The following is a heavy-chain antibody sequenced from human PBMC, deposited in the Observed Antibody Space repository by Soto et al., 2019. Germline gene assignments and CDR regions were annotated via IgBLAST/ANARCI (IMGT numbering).Heavy chain of an antibody. CDR3: ARGRAGFFWSCRRDNRFDP. CDR1: GGSISSGGYY. J-gene: IGHJ5*02. CDR2: IYYSGST. D-gene: IGHD3-3*01. V-gene: IGHV4-31*03. Sequence: QVQLQESGPGLVKPSQTLSLTCTVSGGSISSGGYYWSWIRQHPGKGLEWIAYIYYSGSTYYNPSLKSRGTISLETAKIPFSLKLGSVTGGVTGGYFCARGRAGFFWSCRRDNRFDPWGQGTLVTVSS.